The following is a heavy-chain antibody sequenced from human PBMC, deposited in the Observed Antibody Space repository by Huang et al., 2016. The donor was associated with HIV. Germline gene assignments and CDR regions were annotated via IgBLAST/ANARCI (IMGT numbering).Heavy chain of an antibody. D-gene: IGHD3-16*01. J-gene: IGHJ4*02. Sequence: QIHLVQSGPEVKQPGASVKVSCKASGYKFHIYEITWVRQTPGQGLEWRGWISGDNVSTRFAQKFQDRLTMTTEVSTSTAYLELRSLRLDDTAVYYCARTKGEFDFWGQGALVTVSS. CDR1: GYKFHIYE. CDR3: ARTKGEFDF. V-gene: IGHV1-18*04. CDR2: ISGDNVST.